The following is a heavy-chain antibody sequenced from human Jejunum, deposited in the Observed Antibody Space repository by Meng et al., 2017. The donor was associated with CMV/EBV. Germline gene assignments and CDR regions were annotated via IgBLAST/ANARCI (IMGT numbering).Heavy chain of an antibody. CDR2: IHDTGST. Sequence: GSVSSGRHYWNWIRKAPGKGLEWIGHIHDTGSTSHNPPLKSRVTVSVDTSKSQFSLQMTSVTAADTAVYACARDGGDYGGNPYYFDDWGQGALVTVSS. D-gene: IGHD4-23*01. CDR3: ARDGGDYGGNPYYFDD. CDR1: GSVSSGRHY. V-gene: IGHV4-61*01. J-gene: IGHJ4*02.